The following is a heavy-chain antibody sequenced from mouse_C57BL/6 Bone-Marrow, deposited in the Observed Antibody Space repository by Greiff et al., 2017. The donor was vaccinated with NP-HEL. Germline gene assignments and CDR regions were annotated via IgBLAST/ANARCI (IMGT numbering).Heavy chain of an antibody. CDR3: ARSGTGIWFAY. CDR1: GYTFTSYW. D-gene: IGHD4-1*01. J-gene: IGHJ3*01. V-gene: IGHV1-50*01. CDR2: IDPSDSYT. Sequence: QVQLQQPGAELVKPGASVTLSCKASGYTFTSYWMQWVKQRPGQGLEWIGEIDPSDSYTNYNQKFKGKATLTVDPSSSTAYMQLSSLTSEDSAVYYCARSGTGIWFAYWGQGTLVTVSA.